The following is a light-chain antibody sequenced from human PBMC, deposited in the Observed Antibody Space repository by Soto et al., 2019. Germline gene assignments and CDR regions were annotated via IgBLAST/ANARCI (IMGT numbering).Light chain of an antibody. Sequence: EIVLTRSPGTLSLSPGERATLSCRASQSVSSSYLAWYQQKPGQAPRIXIYGASSRATGVPARFSGSGSGTEFTLTINSLKSEDFEVYYCQQYNNWPRTFGQGTKVDIK. CDR2: GAS. J-gene: IGKJ1*01. CDR1: QSVSSSY. CDR3: QQYNNWPRT. V-gene: IGKV3-15*01.